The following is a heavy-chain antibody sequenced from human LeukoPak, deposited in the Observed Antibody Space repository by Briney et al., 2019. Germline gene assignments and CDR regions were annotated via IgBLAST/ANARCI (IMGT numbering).Heavy chain of an antibody. CDR3: AREDRYSTGSFDY. CDR2: ISYDGSNK. J-gene: IGHJ4*02. Sequence: PGGSLRLSCAASGFTFTYYAMHWVRQAPGRGLEWVAVISYDGSNKYYADSVQGRFTISRDNSKNTLYLQMNSLTTEDTAVYYCAREDRYSTGSFDYWGQGTLVTVSS. CDR1: GFTFTYYA. V-gene: IGHV3-30*14. D-gene: IGHD2-21*02.